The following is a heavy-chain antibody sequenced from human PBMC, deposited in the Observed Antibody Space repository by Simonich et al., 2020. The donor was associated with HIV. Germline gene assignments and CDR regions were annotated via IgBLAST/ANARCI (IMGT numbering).Heavy chain of an antibody. V-gene: IGHV1-2*02. CDR3: AREDRDYISYFFHY. CDR1: GYTFTGYY. D-gene: IGHD3-16*01. CDR2: IKPNSGGT. J-gene: IGHJ4*02. Sequence: QVHLVQSGAEVKKPGASVKVSCEASGYTFTGYYIHWVRQAPGQGLEGMGWIKPNSGGTNYAQKFEERVTMTSDTSISTAYMELSGLRSDDTAVYYCAREDRDYISYFFHYWGQGTLVTVSS.